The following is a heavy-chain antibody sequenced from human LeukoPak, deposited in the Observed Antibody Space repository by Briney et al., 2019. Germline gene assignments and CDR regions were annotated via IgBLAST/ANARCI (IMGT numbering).Heavy chain of an antibody. CDR3: AKDLYTVPGACDY. CDR2: ISGDGYST. J-gene: IGHJ4*02. D-gene: IGHD6-19*01. Sequence: GGSLRLSCAASGFTFSTYTMAWVRQAPGGGLEWVSGISGDGYSTYYADSVKGRFAISRDISRNTMYLQMNSLRVEDTAIYYCAKDLYTVPGACDYWGRGTLVTVSS. V-gene: IGHV3-23*01. CDR1: GFTFSTYT.